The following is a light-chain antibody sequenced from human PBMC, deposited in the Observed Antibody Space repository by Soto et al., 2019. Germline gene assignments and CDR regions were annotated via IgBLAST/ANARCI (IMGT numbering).Light chain of an antibody. J-gene: IGKJ4*01. CDR1: QSISTY. CDR3: QQSLSTPLT. CDR2: AAS. Sequence: DIQMTQSPSSLSASVGDRVTITCRASQSISTYLNWYQHKAGKAPKLLIYAASTLQSGVPSRFSGSGSGTDFTLTISLQPEDFATYYCQQSLSTPLTFGGGTNVEIK. V-gene: IGKV1-39*01.